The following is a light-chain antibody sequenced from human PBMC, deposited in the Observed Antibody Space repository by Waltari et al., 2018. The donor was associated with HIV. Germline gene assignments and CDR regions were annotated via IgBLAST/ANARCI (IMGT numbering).Light chain of an antibody. Sequence: QSALTQPASVSGSPGQSITISCTGSGSDIGGYNYVSWYQHYPGKAPKLIIYDVSRRLSVVSNRFSGSKSGNTASLTISGLRAEDEADYYCSSYTSITLIFGGGTKLTVL. J-gene: IGLJ2*01. V-gene: IGLV2-14*03. CDR2: DVS. CDR1: GSDIGGYNY. CDR3: SSYTSITLI.